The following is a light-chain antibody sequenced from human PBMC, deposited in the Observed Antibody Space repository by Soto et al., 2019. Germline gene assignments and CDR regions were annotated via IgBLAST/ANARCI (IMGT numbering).Light chain of an antibody. V-gene: IGLV2-14*01. CDR1: SSDVGGYNY. J-gene: IGLJ1*01. CDR3: SSYTISNTLV. CDR2: DVS. Sequence: QSALTQPASESGSPGQSITISCTGTSSDVGGYNYVSWYQQYPGKAPKLMIYDVSNRPSGVSNRFSGSKSGNTASLTISGLQAEDEADYYCSSYTISNTLVFGSGTKVTVL.